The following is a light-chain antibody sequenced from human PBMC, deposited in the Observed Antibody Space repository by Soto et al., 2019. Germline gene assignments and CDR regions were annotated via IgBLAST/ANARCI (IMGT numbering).Light chain of an antibody. J-gene: IGLJ1*01. Sequence: QSALTQPASVSGSPGQSITISCTGTSSDVGGYNYVSWYQQYPGKAPKLMIYDVSKRPSGVSNRFSGSKSGNTASLTISGLQAEDEADYYCTSYTTRSTLVFGTGTKLTVL. CDR3: TSYTTRSTLV. CDR1: SSDVGGYNY. CDR2: DVS. V-gene: IGLV2-14*01.